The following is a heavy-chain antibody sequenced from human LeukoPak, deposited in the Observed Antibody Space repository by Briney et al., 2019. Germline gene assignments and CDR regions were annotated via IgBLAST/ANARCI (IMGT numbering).Heavy chain of an antibody. D-gene: IGHD3-9*01. CDR2: ISYDGSNK. CDR1: GFTFSSYG. Sequence: GGSLRLSCAASGFTFSSYGMHWVRQAPGKGLEWVAVISYDGSNKYYADSVKGRFTISRDNSKNTLYLQMNSLRAEDTAVYYCAKWGPYDILTGRVNLGQGTLVTVSS. J-gene: IGHJ4*02. V-gene: IGHV3-30*18. CDR3: AKWGPYDILTGRVN.